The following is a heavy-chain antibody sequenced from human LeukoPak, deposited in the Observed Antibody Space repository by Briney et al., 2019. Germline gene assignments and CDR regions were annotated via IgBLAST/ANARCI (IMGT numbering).Heavy chain of an antibody. Sequence: SGLTLVRPTQTFTLTCSFSGFSLRASGVGVGWIRQPPGKALDWLALIYWNDDKRYSPSLKSRLTITKDTSKNQVVLTMTNMDPVDTATYYCAHSYDSSGYPDAFDIWGQGTMVTVSS. CDR3: AHSYDSSGYPDAFDI. CDR2: IYWNDDK. CDR1: GFSLRASGVG. V-gene: IGHV2-5*01. D-gene: IGHD3-22*01. J-gene: IGHJ3*02.